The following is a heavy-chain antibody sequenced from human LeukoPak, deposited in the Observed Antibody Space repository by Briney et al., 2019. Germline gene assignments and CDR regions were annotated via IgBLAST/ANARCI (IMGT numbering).Heavy chain of an antibody. D-gene: IGHD3-16*02. CDR2: ISSSSSTI. CDR1: GFTFSSYS. J-gene: IGHJ4*02. V-gene: IGHV3-48*02. CDR3: ARVLGSSEDYVWGSYRF. Sequence: PGGSLRLSCAASGFTFSSYSMNWVRQAPGKGLEWVSYISSSSSTIYYADSVKGRFTISRDNAKNSLYLQMNSLRDEDTAVYYCARVLGSSEDYVWGSYRFWGQGTLVTVSS.